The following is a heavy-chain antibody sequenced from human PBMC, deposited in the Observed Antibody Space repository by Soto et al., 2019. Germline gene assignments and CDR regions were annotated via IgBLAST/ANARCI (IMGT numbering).Heavy chain of an antibody. CDR2: IYYSGST. Sequence: TLSLTCTVSGGSISSGDYYWSWIRQPPGKGLEWIGYIYYSGSTYYNPSLKSRVTISVDTSKNQFSLKLSSVTAADTAVYYCARELLRYFDWPNTYFDYWGQGTLVTVSS. CDR3: ARELLRYFDWPNTYFDY. J-gene: IGHJ4*02. CDR1: GGSISSGDYY. V-gene: IGHV4-30-4*01. D-gene: IGHD3-9*01.